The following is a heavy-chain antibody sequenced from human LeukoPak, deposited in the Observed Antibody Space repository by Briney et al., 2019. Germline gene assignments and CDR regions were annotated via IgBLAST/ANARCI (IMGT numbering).Heavy chain of an antibody. CDR3: AREQLYDYVWDSRAFDI. CDR2: IYYSRST. J-gene: IGHJ3*02. CDR1: GGSISSGDYY. Sequence: SETLSLTCTVSGGSISSGDYYWSWIRQPPGKGLEWIVYIYYSRSTYYNPSLKSRVTISVDTSKNQFSLKLSSVTAADTAVYYCAREQLYDYVWDSRAFDIWGQGTMVTVSS. V-gene: IGHV4-30-4*08. D-gene: IGHD3-16*01.